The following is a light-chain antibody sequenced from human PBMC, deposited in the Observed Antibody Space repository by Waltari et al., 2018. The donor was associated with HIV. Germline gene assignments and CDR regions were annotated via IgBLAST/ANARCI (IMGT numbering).Light chain of an antibody. J-gene: IGLJ3*02. V-gene: IGLV1-44*01. CDR1: SSNIGSNT. Sequence: QSVLTQPPSTSGTPGQRVTISCSGSSSNIGSNTVNWYQHLPGTAPKLLIYGNNQRPSGVPDRFSGSKSGTSASLAIRGLQSEDEADYYCAAWDDSLNGPWVFGGGTKLTVL. CDR3: AAWDDSLNGPWV. CDR2: GNN.